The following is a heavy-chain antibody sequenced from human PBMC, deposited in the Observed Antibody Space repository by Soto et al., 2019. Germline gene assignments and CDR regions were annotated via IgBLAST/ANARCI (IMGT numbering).Heavy chain of an antibody. CDR2: INPSGGST. CDR3: ARDDERRRVIQLWLAYCGGDCYSLDP. V-gene: IGHV1-46*01. CDR1: RYTFTSYY. Sequence: GASVKDSCKASRYTFTSYYMHWLRQAPGQGREWMGLINPSGGSTSYAQKFQGRVTMTRDTSTSTVYMELSSLRSEDTAVYYCARDDERRRVIQLWLAYCGGDCYSLDPWGQGTLVTVSS. J-gene: IGHJ5*02. D-gene: IGHD2-21*02.